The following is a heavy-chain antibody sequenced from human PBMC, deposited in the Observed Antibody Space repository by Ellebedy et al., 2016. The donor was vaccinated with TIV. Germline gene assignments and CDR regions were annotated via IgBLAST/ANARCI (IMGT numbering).Heavy chain of an antibody. Sequence: PGGSLRLSCAASGFTFSSYAMSWVRQAPGKGLEWVSGIRGSGGSTYYADSVKGRFTISRDNYTNTVYLQMNSLRADDTAVYYCAKQGRCTTTSCFRRWFDPWGQGTLVTASS. CDR1: GFTFSSYA. V-gene: IGHV3-23*01. CDR2: IRGSGGST. J-gene: IGHJ5*02. D-gene: IGHD2-2*01. CDR3: AKQGRCTTTSCFRRWFDP.